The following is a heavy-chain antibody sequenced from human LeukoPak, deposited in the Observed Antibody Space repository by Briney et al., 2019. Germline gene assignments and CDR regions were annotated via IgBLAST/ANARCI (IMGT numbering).Heavy chain of an antibody. CDR2: ISPNIAGI. D-gene: IGHD6-6*01. V-gene: IGHV1-2*02. CDR3: ARGGDVAARPFDY. J-gene: IGHJ4*02. Sequence: PGASVKVSCKAPGYTFTGYYVHWVRQAPGQGLEWMGWISPNIAGISYAQKFQGRVTMTRDTSINTAYMELSRLTSDDTAVYYCARGGDVAARPFDYWGQGSLVTVSS. CDR1: GYTFTGYY.